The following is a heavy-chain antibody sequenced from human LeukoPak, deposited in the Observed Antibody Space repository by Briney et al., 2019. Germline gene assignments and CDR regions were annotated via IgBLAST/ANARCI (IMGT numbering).Heavy chain of an antibody. V-gene: IGHV1-69*13. CDR2: IIPIFGTA. CDR1: GGTFSSYA. CDR3: ARDLLAYSSGRYFSGDMDV. D-gene: IGHD6-19*01. J-gene: IGHJ6*03. Sequence: ASVKVSCKASGGTFSSYAISWVRQAPGQGLEWMGGIIPIFGTANYAQKFQGRVTITADESTSTAYMELSSLRSEDTAVYYCARDLLAYSSGRYFSGDMDVWGKGTTVTISS.